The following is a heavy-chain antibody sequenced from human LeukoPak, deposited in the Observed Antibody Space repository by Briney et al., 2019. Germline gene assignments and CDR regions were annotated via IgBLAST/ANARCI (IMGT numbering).Heavy chain of an antibody. CDR3: ARGVYYGDHGPFDY. D-gene: IGHD3-10*01. Sequence: PGRSLRLSCAASGFTFRNYGMHWVRQAPGKGLEWVTTIWYDGSNKYYGHCVKGRLTLARDNTTNTLYMQMNSLRADDTAMYYCARGVYYGDHGPFDYWGQGTLVTVSP. CDR1: GFTFRNYG. J-gene: IGHJ4*02. V-gene: IGHV3-33*01. CDR2: IWYDGSNK.